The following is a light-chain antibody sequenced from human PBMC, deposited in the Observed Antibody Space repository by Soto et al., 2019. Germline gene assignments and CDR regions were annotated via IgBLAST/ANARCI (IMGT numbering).Light chain of an antibody. J-gene: IGLJ1*01. CDR3: AAWDDSLNAL. V-gene: IGLV3-21*02. Sequence: SYELTQPPSVSVAPGQTARIPCGGNNIGSSSVHWYQQKPGQAPILVVYDDSDRPSGIPERFSGSNSGNTATLTISGLQPEDEADYYCAAWDDSLNALFGTGTKLTVL. CDR2: DDS. CDR1: NIGSSS.